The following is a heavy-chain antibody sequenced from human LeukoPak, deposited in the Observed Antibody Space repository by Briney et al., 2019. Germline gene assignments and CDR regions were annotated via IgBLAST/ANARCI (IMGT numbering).Heavy chain of an antibody. V-gene: IGHV3-30-3*01. CDR2: ISYDGSNK. J-gene: IGHJ3*02. Sequence: GGSLRLSCAASGFTFSSYAMHWVRQAPGKGLEWVAVISYDGSNKYYADSVKGRFTISRDNSKNMLYLQMNSLRAEDTAVYYCARPLWFGEHDAFDIWGQGTMVTVSS. CDR3: ARPLWFGEHDAFDI. CDR1: GFTFSSYA. D-gene: IGHD3-10*01.